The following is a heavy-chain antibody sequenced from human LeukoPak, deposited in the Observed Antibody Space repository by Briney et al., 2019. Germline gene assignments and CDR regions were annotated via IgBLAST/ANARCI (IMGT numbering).Heavy chain of an antibody. D-gene: IGHD4-17*01. CDR2: ISSSGSTI. V-gene: IGHV3-11*01. J-gene: IGHJ4*02. CDR3: ARDTTTYGDYLDY. Sequence: GGSLRLSCAASGFTFSDYYMSWIRQAPGKGLEWISYISSSGSTIYYADSVKGRFTISRDNAKNSLYLQMNSLRADDTAVYYCARDTTTYGDYLDYWGQGTLVTVSS. CDR1: GFTFSDYY.